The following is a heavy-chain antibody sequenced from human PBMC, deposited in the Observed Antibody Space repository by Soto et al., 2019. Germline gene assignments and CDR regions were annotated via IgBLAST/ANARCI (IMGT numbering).Heavy chain of an antibody. Sequence: GGSLRLSCAASGFTFSNYAVSWVRQAPGKGLEWVSSISGGGGSTYYADSVKGRFTISRDNSKSTLYLQINSVRAEDTAVYYCAKYYGSGSYYHFDYWGQGTLVTVSS. V-gene: IGHV3-23*01. CDR3: AKYYGSGSYYHFDY. CDR2: ISGGGGST. CDR1: GFTFSNYA. J-gene: IGHJ4*02. D-gene: IGHD3-10*01.